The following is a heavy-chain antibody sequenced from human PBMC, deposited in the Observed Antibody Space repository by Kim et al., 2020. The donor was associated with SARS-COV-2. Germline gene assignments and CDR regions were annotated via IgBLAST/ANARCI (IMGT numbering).Heavy chain of an antibody. CDR3: ARGRAGSSGYYLVGY. V-gene: IGHV4-31*03. CDR1: GGSISSGGYY. J-gene: IGHJ4*02. Sequence: SETLSLTCTVSGGSISSGGYYWSWIRQHPGKGLEWIGYIYYSGSTYYNPSLKSRVTISVDTSKNQFSLKLSSVTAADTAVYYCARGRAGSSGYYLVGYWGQGTLVTVSS. CDR2: IYYSGST. D-gene: IGHD3-22*01.